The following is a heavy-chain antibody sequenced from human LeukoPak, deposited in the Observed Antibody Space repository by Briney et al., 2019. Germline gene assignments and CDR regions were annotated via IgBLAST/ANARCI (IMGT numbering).Heavy chain of an antibody. J-gene: IGHJ6*02. Sequence: GGSLRLSCAASAFTFSTNAMSWVRQAPGKGLEWVSTITGSGASTYYADSVKGRFTISRDNSKNTMYLQMNSLRAEDTAVYFCARDPYSRSWSYGMDVWGQGTAVTVSS. CDR3: ARDPYSRSWSYGMDV. V-gene: IGHV3-23*01. D-gene: IGHD6-13*01. CDR2: ITGSGAST. CDR1: AFTFSTNA.